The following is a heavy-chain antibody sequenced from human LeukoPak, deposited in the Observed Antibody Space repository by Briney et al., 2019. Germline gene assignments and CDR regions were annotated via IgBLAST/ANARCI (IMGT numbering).Heavy chain of an antibody. CDR1: GYTFTSYG. J-gene: IGHJ4*02. V-gene: IGHV1-2*02. CDR2: INPNSGGA. Sequence: GASVKVSCKASGYTFTSYGISWVRQAPGQGLEWMGWINPNSGGANYAQKFQGRVTMTRDTSISTAYMELSRLRSDDTAVYYCARDRVSSWHEVDYWGQGTLVTVSS. CDR3: ARDRVSSWHEVDY. D-gene: IGHD6-13*01.